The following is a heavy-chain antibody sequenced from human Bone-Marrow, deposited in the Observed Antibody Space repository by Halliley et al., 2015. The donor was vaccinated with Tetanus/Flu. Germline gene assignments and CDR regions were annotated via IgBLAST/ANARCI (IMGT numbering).Heavy chain of an antibody. V-gene: IGHV4-28*01. CDR2: IFYDGGP. J-gene: IGHJ4*02. Sequence: YIFYDGGPDYNPPLKSRVSMSVDTSKNQFSLKLTSVTAADTAVYFCARNFWPYDYVWGIFGQWGQGTLVSVSS. CDR3: ARNFWPYDYVWGIFGQ. D-gene: IGHD3-16*01.